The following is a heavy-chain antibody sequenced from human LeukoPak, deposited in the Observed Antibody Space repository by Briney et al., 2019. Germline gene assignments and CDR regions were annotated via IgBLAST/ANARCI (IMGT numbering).Heavy chain of an antibody. CDR3: IKEAGYCSGGGCYRWFDS. D-gene: IGHD2-15*01. J-gene: IGHJ5*01. CDR2: ISTGGSTM. CDR1: GFTFRSYS. V-gene: IGHV3-48*01. Sequence: GGSLRLSCGASGFTFRSYSMSWVRQAPGKGLESISYISTGGSTMYYADSVKGRFTIARDDAQNSLSLQMNSLRADDTAVYYCIKEAGYCSGGGCYRWFDSWGQGTLVTVSS.